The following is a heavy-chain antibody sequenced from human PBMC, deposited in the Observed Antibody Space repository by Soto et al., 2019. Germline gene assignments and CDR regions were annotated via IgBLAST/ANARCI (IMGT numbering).Heavy chain of an antibody. J-gene: IGHJ4*02. CDR3: AKDLRSSSRSWCYFEY. CDR1: GFTFSSYA. V-gene: IGHV3-23*01. CDR2: ISGSGGST. D-gene: IGHD6-13*01. Sequence: EVQLLESGGGLVQPGGSLRLSCAASGFTFSSYAMSWVRQAPGKGLEWVSAISGSGGSTFYADSVKGRFTISRDNPKNTLYLQMNSLRAEDTAVYYCAKDLRSSSRSWCYFEYWGQGTLVTVSS.